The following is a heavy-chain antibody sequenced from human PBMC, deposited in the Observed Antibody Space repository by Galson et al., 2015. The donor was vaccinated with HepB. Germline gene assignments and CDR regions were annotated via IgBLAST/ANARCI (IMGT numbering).Heavy chain of an antibody. CDR1: RDSVSSHSAA. V-gene: IGHV6-1*01. J-gene: IGHJ3*02. Sequence: CAISRDSVSSHSAAWHWIRQSPSRGLEWLGRTYYRSTWYNDYAVSVKSRMTINSDTSKNQFSLQVNSVTPEDAAIYYCTRGHRGDEGFGIWGPGTMVIVSS. D-gene: IGHD3-16*01. CDR3: TRGHRGDEGFGI. CDR2: TYYRSTWYN.